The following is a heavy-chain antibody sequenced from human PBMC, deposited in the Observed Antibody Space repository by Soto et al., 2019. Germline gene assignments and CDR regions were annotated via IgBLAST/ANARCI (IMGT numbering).Heavy chain of an antibody. CDR1: GDSISRYY. J-gene: IGHJ6*02. CDR2: IYYSGET. Sequence: QVQLHESGPGLVKPSETLSLTCTVSGDSISRYYWSWIRLSPGKGLEWIGYIYYSGETNYNPSVKRRVTISVDRTKNQFSLKLSSVTAADTAVYYCARDQGGEFLKGSGMDVWGQGTTVTVSS. CDR3: ARDQGGEFLKGSGMDV. D-gene: IGHD3-10*01. V-gene: IGHV4-59*01.